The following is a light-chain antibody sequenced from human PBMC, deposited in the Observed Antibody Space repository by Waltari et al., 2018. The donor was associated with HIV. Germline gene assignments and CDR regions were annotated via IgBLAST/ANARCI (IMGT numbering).Light chain of an antibody. CDR2: DTS. Sequence: EIVLTQSPATLSLSPGARATLSCRASQSVTNSLAWYQQKPGQTPRLLIYDTSNRATGIPARFSGSGSGTDFSLTISRPEPDDFAVYYCQWRTKWRPGTFGQGTRLEIK. CDR3: QWRTKWRPGT. CDR1: QSVTNS. V-gene: IGKV3-11*01. J-gene: IGKJ5*01.